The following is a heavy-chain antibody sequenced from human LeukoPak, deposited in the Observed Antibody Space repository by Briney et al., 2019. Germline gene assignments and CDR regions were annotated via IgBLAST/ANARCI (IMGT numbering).Heavy chain of an antibody. CDR3: VRDLPGSN. Sequence: GGSLRLSCAASGFTVSDNYVSWVRQSPGKGLEWVSVIYSGGSTYYADSVKGRFTTSRDNSENTLYLQMNSLRAEDTAIYYCVRDLPGSNWGQGTLVTVSS. CDR2: IYSGGST. CDR1: GFTVSDNY. D-gene: IGHD3-10*01. V-gene: IGHV3-53*01. J-gene: IGHJ4*02.